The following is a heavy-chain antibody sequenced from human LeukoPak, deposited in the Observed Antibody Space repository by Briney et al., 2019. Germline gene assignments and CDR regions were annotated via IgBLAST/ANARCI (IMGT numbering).Heavy chain of an antibody. V-gene: IGHV3-30*04. CDR3: ARAVYRSGGYYFDY. D-gene: IGHD6-19*01. J-gene: IGHJ4*02. CDR1: GFTFSSYA. Sequence: PGGSLRLSCAASGFTFSSYAMQWVRQAPGKGLEWVAVISYDGSDKNYADSVKGRFTISRDNSKSTLYLQMYSLRADDTAVYYCARAVYRSGGYYFDYWGQGTLAIVSS. CDR2: ISYDGSDK.